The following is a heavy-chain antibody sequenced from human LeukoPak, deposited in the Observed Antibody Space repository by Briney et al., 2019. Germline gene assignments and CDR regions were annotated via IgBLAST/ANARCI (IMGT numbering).Heavy chain of an antibody. D-gene: IGHD4-17*01. J-gene: IGHJ4*02. V-gene: IGHV3-30*02. CDR1: GFTFSSYG. CDR3: AKAASSLLYDYGDYMLDY. Sequence: PGGSLRLSCAASGFTFSSYGMHWVRQAPGRGLEWVAFIRYDGSNKYYADSVKGRFTISRDNSKNTLYLQMNSLRAEDTAVYYCAKAASSLLYDYGDYMLDYWGQGTLVTVSS. CDR2: IRYDGSNK.